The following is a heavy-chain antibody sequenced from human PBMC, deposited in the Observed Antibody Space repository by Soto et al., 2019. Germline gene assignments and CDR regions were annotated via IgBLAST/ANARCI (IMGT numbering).Heavy chain of an antibody. V-gene: IGHV1-18*01. CDR1: GYTFTRYG. J-gene: IGHJ3*02. Sequence: ASVKVSCKASGYTFTRYGISWVRQAPGQGLEWMGWISAYNGNTNYAQKLQGRVTMTTDTSTSTAYMELRSLRSDDTAVYYCARDLASITGDAFDIWGQGTMVTVSS. CDR2: ISAYNGNT. D-gene: IGHD1-20*01. CDR3: ARDLASITGDAFDI.